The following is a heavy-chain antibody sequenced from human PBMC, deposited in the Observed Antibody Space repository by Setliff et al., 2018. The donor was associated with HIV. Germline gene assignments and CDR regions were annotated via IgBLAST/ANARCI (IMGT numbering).Heavy chain of an antibody. CDR2: IGGHGSTI. Sequence: GGSLRLSCEASGFTFNSAWMHWVRQAPGKGPEWISFIGGHGSTIYYADSVKGRFTISRDNAKNSLYLQMNSLRAEDTAIYYCARKFRPGHGVDVWGQGTTVTVSS. J-gene: IGHJ6*02. D-gene: IGHD3-10*01. CDR3: ARKFRPGHGVDV. CDR1: GFTFNSAW. V-gene: IGHV3-48*01.